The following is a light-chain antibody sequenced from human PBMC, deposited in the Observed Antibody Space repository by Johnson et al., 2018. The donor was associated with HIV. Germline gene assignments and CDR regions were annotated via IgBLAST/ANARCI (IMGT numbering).Light chain of an antibody. Sequence: QSVLTQPPSVSAAPGQKVTISCSGSSSNIGNNYVSWYQQLPGTAPRLLIYENSNRPSGIPDRFSGSKSGTSATLAITGLQTGDEAEYYCGTWDRSLNAGGFLGTGTNVTVL. CDR1: SSNIGNNY. V-gene: IGLV1-51*02. J-gene: IGLJ1*01. CDR2: ENS. CDR3: GTWDRSLNAGGF.